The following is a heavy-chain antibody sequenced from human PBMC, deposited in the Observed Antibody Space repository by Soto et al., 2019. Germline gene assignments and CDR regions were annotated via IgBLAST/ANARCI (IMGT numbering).Heavy chain of an antibody. D-gene: IGHD1-1*01. V-gene: IGHV3-15*01. CDR3: TGIDNWNDSTEN. CDR1: GFTFSNAW. CDR2: IKSKTDGGTT. Sequence: GGSLRLSCAASGFTFSNAWMSWVRQAPGKGLEWVGRIKSKTDGGTTDYAAPVKGRFTISRDDSKNTLYLQMNSLKTEDTAVYYCTGIDNWNDSTENWGQGTLVTVSS. J-gene: IGHJ4*02.